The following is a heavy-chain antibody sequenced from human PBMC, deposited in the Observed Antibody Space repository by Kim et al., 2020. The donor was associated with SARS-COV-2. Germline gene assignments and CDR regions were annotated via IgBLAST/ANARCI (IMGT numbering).Heavy chain of an antibody. V-gene: IGHV1-18*01. CDR3: ARPIYGDGYDY. CDR1: GYTFTRYG. Sequence: ASVKVSCKDSGYTFTRYGISWVGQAPGQGLEGMGWISAYNGNPNYAQKLQGRVTMTTDTSTSTAYMVLRSLRSDDTAVYSCARPIYGDGYDYWGQGTLVTVSS. J-gene: IGHJ4*02. D-gene: IGHD4-17*01. CDR2: ISAYNGNP.